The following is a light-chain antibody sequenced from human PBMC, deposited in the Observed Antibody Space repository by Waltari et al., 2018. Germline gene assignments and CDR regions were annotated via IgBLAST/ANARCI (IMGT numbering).Light chain of an antibody. CDR3: TTHTSSSTYV. V-gene: IGLV2-14*01. CDR2: DVS. J-gene: IGLJ1*01. Sequence: QSALTQPASVSGSPGQSITISCTGTSSDVGDNNYVSWYQQFPGKAPQLIIYDVSNRSSGVSNRFSGSKSGNTASLTISGLQAEDEADYSCTTHTSSSTYVFGTGTKVSVL. CDR1: SSDVGDNNY.